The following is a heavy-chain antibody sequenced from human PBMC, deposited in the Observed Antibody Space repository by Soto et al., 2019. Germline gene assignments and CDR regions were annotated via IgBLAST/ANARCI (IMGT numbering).Heavy chain of an antibody. V-gene: IGHV4-4*02. CDR3: ARGWAGTAQPRFDY. D-gene: IGHD1-1*01. Sequence: SETLSLTCAVSGGSISSSNWWSWVRQPPGKGLEWIGEIYHSGSTNYNPSLKSRVTISVDKSKNQFSLKLSSVTAADTAVYYCARGWAGTAQPRFDYWGQGTLVTVSS. J-gene: IGHJ4*02. CDR1: GGSISSSNW. CDR2: IYHSGST.